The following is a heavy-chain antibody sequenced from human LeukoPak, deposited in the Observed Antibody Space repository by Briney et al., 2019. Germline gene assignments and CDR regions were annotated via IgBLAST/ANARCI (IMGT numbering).Heavy chain of an antibody. CDR1: GDSVSSNSAA. CDR2: TYYRSKWYN. D-gene: IGHD3-10*01. V-gene: IGHV6-1*01. CDR3: ARAPYGSGSYYPYYYYYGMDV. Sequence: SQTLSLTCAISGDSVSSNSAAWNWIRQSPSRGLEWLGRTYYRSKWYNDYAVSVKSRITINPDTSKNQFSLQLNSVTPEDTAVYYCARAPYGSGSYYPYYYYYGMDVWGQGTTVTVSS. J-gene: IGHJ6*02.